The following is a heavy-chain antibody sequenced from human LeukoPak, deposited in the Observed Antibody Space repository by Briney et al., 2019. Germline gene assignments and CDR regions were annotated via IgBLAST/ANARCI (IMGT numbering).Heavy chain of an antibody. J-gene: IGHJ6*03. CDR1: GGTFSSYA. V-gene: IGHV1-69*06. Sequence: GASVKVSCKASGGTFSSYAISWVRQAPGQGLEWMGGIIPIFGTANYAQKFQGRVTITADKSTSTAYMELSSLRSEDTAVYYYAIPGGIAARPGYYYYMDVWGKGTTVTVSS. CDR2: IIPIFGTA. CDR3: AIPGGIAARPGYYYYMDV. D-gene: IGHD6-6*01.